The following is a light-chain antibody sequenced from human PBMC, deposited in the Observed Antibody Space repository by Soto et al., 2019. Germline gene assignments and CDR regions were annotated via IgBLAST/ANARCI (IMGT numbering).Light chain of an antibody. CDR3: QQRSSWPPIT. Sequence: EIALTQSPATLSLSPGERATLSCRASHYISSDLAWYQHKPGQAPRLLIYDASDRATGIPATFSGSGSGTDYTLTISGLEPEDFAIYYCQQRSSWPPITFGQATRLRL. J-gene: IGKJ5*01. CDR1: HYISSD. V-gene: IGKV3-11*01. CDR2: DAS.